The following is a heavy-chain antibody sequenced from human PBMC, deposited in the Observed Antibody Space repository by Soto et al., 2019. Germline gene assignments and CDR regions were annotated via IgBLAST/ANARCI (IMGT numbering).Heavy chain of an antibody. V-gene: IGHV1-8*01. J-gene: IGHJ6*02. D-gene: IGHD6-13*01. CDR3: ARGAVRYSSSWYRSYYYYGMDV. CDR1: GYTFTSYD. Sequence: ASVKVSCKASGYTFTSYDINWVRQATGQGLEWMGWMNPNSGNTGYAQKFQGRVTMTRNTSISTAYMELSSLRSEDTAVYYCARGAVRYSSSWYRSYYYYGMDVWGQGTTVTV. CDR2: MNPNSGNT.